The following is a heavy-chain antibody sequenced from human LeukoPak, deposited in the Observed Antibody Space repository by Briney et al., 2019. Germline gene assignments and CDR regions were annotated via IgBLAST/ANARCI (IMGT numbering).Heavy chain of an antibody. J-gene: IGHJ4*02. Sequence: PGGSLRLSCAASGFTVSSNYMSWVRQAPGKGLEWVSSISSSSYIYYADSVKGRFTISRDNAKNSLYLQMNSLRAEDTAVYYCATDVDTAMPSDYWGQGTLVTVSS. CDR2: ISSSSYI. CDR3: ATDVDTAMPSDY. D-gene: IGHD5-18*01. V-gene: IGHV3-69-1*01. CDR1: GFTVSSNY.